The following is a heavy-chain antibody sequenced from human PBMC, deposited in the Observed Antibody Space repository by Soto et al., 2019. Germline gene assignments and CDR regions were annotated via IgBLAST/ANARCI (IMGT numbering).Heavy chain of an antibody. V-gene: IGHV5-51*01. Sequence: PGESLKISCKGSGYSFTSYWIGWVRPMPGKGLEWMGIIYPGDSDTRYSPSFQGQVTISADKSISTAYLQWSSLKAAYTAMYYCARRRYSYGYGSYYGMDVWGQGTTVTVSS. CDR1: GYSFTSYW. CDR2: IYPGDSDT. CDR3: ARRRYSYGYGSYYGMDV. J-gene: IGHJ6*02. D-gene: IGHD5-18*01.